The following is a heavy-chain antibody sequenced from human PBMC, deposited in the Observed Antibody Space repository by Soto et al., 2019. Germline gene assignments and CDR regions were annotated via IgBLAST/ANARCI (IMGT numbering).Heavy chain of an antibody. CDR2: ISAYNGNT. Sequence: ASVKVSFKACSYTFTSYGISWLRQAPGQGLEWMGWISAYNGNTNYAQKLQGRVTMTTDTSTSTAYMELRSLRSDDTAVYYCARVKGAMVRGVPDYWGQGTLVTVSS. D-gene: IGHD3-10*01. CDR3: ARVKGAMVRGVPDY. CDR1: SYTFTSYG. J-gene: IGHJ4*02. V-gene: IGHV1-18*04.